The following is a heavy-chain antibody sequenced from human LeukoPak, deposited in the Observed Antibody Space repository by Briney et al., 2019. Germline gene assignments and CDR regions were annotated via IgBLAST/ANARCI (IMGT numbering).Heavy chain of an antibody. CDR1: GYTFTSYY. CDR3: ASERSGYYYFDY. V-gene: IGHV1-46*01. J-gene: IGHJ4*02. Sequence: VASVKVSCKASGYTFTSYYMHWVRHAPGQGLEWMGIINPSGGSTSYAQKFQGRVTMTRDTSTSTVYMELSSLRSEDTAVYYCASERSGYYYFDYWGQGTLVTVSS. D-gene: IGHD3-22*01. CDR2: INPSGGST.